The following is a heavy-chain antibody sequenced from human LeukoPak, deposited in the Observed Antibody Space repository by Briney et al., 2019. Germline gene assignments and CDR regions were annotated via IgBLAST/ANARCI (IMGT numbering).Heavy chain of an antibody. CDR2: ITNSGNSK. Sequence: PGGSLRLSCAASEFTVSSYSMNWVRQAPGKGLEWVSYITNSGNSKSYADSVKGRFTISIDNTKNSLYLQMNGLRAEDTAVYYCVRGRTSGSSWPFDYWGQETLVTVSS. CDR1: EFTVSSYS. J-gene: IGHJ4*02. D-gene: IGHD6-13*01. CDR3: VRGRTSGSSWPFDY. V-gene: IGHV3-48*01.